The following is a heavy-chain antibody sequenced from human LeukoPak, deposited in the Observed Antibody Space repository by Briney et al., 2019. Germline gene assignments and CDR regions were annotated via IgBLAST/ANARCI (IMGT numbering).Heavy chain of an antibody. J-gene: IGHJ4*02. CDR3: ARGLLVGNSGYYFDS. CDR2: IHYSGST. D-gene: IGHD5-12*01. Sequence: PSETLSLTCTVSGGSMSGYYWSWIRQPPGKGLDWIGYIHYSGSTNYHPSLKSRVTLSVDTSKKQFSLKVMSVTEADTAVYYCARGLLVGNSGYYFDSWGRGTLVTVSA. CDR1: GGSMSGYY. V-gene: IGHV4-59*01.